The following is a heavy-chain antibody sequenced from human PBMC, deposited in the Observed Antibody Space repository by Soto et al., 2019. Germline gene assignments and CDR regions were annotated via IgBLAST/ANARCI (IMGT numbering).Heavy chain of an antibody. V-gene: IGHV4-39*01. Sequence: PSETLSLTCTVSGDSLTSSSYYWGWIRQPPGKGLEYIGNIYYDGNTYYNPSLKSRVTISLDTSKNQFSLRLNSVTAADTAVYYCARSTIAPRLFMYPFDSWGQGTLVTVSS. CDR1: GDSLTSSSYY. D-gene: IGHD6-6*01. CDR2: IYYDGNT. CDR3: ARSTIAPRLFMYPFDS. J-gene: IGHJ4*02.